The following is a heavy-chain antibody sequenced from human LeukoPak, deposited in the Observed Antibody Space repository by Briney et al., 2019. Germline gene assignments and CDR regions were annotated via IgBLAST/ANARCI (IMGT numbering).Heavy chain of an antibody. CDR1: GYTLTELS. V-gene: IGHV1-24*01. CDR2: FDPEDGET. J-gene: IGHJ4*02. CDR3: ATEGLAAAGTPFDA. D-gene: IGHD6-13*01. Sequence: ASVKVSCKVSGYTLTELSMHRVRQAPGKGLEWMGGFDPEDGETIYAQKFQGRVTMTEDTSTDTAYMELSSLRSEDTAVYYCATEGLAAAGTPFDAWGQGTLVTVSS.